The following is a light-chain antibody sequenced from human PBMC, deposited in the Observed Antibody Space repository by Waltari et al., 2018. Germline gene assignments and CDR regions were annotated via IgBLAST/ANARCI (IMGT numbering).Light chain of an antibody. V-gene: IGLV4-69*01. CDR2: VNSDGSH. CDR3: QNGGFGNWV. J-gene: IGLJ3*02. CDR1: SGHSSFP. Sequence: QLMITHSPSASASLGASVKLNCPLRSGHSSFPIARHPQQPEKGPRYVMTVNSDGSHIKGDGIPDRCSGSGSGADLYLTVSSLQSEDEYDYYRQNGGFGNWVFGGGTKLTVL.